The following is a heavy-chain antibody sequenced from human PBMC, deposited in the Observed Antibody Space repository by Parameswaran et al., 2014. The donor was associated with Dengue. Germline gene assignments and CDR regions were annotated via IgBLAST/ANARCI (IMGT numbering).Heavy chain of an antibody. D-gene: IGHD6-19*01. J-gene: IGHJ6*03. CDR3: ARDLGMVAVAGTDMDV. V-gene: IGHV1-18*01. CDR2: ISAYNGNT. Sequence: WVRQAPGQGLEWMGWISAYNGNTNYAQKLQGRVTMTTDTSTSAAYMELRSLRSDDTAVYYCARDLGMVAVAGTDMDVWGKGTTVTVSS.